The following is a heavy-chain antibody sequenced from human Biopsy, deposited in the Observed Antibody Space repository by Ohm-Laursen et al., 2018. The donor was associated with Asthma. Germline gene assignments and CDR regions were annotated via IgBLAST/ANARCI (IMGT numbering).Heavy chain of an antibody. Sequence: GSLRLSCTASGFTFSSYWMSWVRQAPGKGLEWVANIKKDGSEKYYVDSVKGRFTISRDNAKNSLYLQMNSLRAEDTAVYYCARDLHPTNHLGELSEGFDYWGQGTLVTVSS. CDR3: ARDLHPTNHLGELSEGFDY. CDR2: IKKDGSEK. J-gene: IGHJ4*02. D-gene: IGHD3-16*02. CDR1: GFTFSSYW. V-gene: IGHV3-7*01.